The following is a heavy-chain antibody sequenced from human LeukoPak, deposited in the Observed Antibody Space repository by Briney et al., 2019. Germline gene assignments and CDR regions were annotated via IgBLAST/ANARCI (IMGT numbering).Heavy chain of an antibody. CDR3: ARVSYSSSWYGSGGVGY. V-gene: IGHV1-18*01. D-gene: IGHD6-13*01. CDR2: ISAYNGNT. CDR1: GYTFTSYG. Sequence: ASVKVSCKASGYTFTSYGISWVRQAPGQGLEWMGWISAYNGNTNYAQKLQGRVTMTTDTSTSTAYMELRSLRSDDTAVYYCARVSYSSSWYGSGGVGYWGQGTLVTVSS. J-gene: IGHJ4*02.